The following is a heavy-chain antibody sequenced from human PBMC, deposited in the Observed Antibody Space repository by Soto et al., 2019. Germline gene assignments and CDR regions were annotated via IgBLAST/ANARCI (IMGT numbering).Heavy chain of an antibody. Sequence: QVQLVQSGAEVKKPGSSVKVSCKASGGTFSSYTISWVRQAPGQGLEWMGRIIPILGIANYAQKFQGRVTITADKSTSTAYMELSSLRSEDTAVYYCVRDSGYFGAWFDPWGQGTLVTVSS. D-gene: IGHD2-21*01. CDR3: VRDSGYFGAWFDP. J-gene: IGHJ5*02. V-gene: IGHV1-69*08. CDR1: GGTFSSYT. CDR2: IIPILGIA.